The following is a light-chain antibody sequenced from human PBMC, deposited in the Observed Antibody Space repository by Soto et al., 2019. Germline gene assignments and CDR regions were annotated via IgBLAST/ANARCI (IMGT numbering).Light chain of an antibody. J-gene: IGLJ1*01. CDR3: NSYTSSSTLPLYV. V-gene: IGLV2-14*01. Sequence: QSVLTQPASVSGSPGQSITISCTGTSSDVGGYNYVSWYQQHPGKAPKLMIYEVSNRPSGVSNRFSGSKSGNTASLTISGLQAEDEADYYCNSYTSSSTLPLYVFGTGTKLTVL. CDR2: EVS. CDR1: SSDVGGYNY.